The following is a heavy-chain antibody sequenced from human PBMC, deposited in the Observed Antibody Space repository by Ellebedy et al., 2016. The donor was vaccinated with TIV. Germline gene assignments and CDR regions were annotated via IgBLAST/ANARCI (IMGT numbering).Heavy chain of an antibody. CDR2: INHSRIT. V-gene: IGHV4-34*01. CDR1: GGSFRGYY. CDR3: ARWVAVAATYCDY. J-gene: IGHJ4*02. Sequence: MPSETLSLTCAVYGGSFRGYYWRWIRQPPGKGLEWIGEINHSRITNSNPSLKSRVTISVDTSKNQFSLKLSAVTAADTAVYYCARWVAVAATYCDYWGQGTLVTVSS. D-gene: IGHD6-19*01.